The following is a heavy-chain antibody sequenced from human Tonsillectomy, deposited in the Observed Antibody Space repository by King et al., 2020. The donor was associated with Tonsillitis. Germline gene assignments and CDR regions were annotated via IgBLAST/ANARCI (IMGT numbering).Heavy chain of an antibody. D-gene: IGHD6-13*01. J-gene: IGHJ6*02. Sequence: VQLVESGGGVVQPGRSLRLSCAASGFSFRNYGIHWVRQAPGKGLEWVAIIPYDGSNKYYADSVNGRFTVSRDNSKNTLYLQMNSLRVEDTAVYYCAKEIAAAGDSYYSYGMDVWGQGTAVTVSS. CDR2: IPYDGSNK. CDR3: AKEIAAAGDSYYSYGMDV. V-gene: IGHV3-30*18. CDR1: GFSFRNYG.